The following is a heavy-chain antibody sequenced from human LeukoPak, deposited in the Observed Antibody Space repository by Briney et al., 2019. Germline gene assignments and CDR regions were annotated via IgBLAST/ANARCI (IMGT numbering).Heavy chain of an antibody. CDR2: ISYNGGST. V-gene: IGHV3-64*01. Sequence: GGSLRLSCAASGFTFRSYAMHWVRQAPGKGLEYVSGISYNGGSTYYANSVKGRFTISRDNSKNTLYLQMNSLRAEDTAVYYCARGPSGYHNTGGQGTLVTVSS. CDR3: ARGPSGYHNT. CDR1: GFTFRSYA. D-gene: IGHD5-12*01. J-gene: IGHJ4*02.